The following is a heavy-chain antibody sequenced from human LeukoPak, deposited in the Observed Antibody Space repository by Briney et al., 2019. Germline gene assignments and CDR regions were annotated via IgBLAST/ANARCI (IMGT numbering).Heavy chain of an antibody. CDR2: IYNSGST. CDR1: GASITSDY. D-gene: IGHD6-13*01. Sequence: SETLSLTCSVSGASITSDYWSWIRQPPGKGLEWIGYIYNSGSTNYNPSLKSRVTISLDTSKNQFSLKLSSVTAADTAVYYCARGVVAAAGRTFDFWGQGTLVTVSS. J-gene: IGHJ4*02. CDR3: ARGVVAAAGRTFDF. V-gene: IGHV4-59*01.